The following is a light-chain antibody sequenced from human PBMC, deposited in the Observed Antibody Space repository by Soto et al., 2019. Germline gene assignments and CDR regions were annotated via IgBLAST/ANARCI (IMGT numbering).Light chain of an antibody. CDR1: NSDVGGYNY. Sequence: QSALTQAASVSGSPGQSISISCTGSNSDVGGYNYVSWYQHNPCKAPKLMIYDVNIRPSGVSNRFSGSKSDNTASLTISGLQAEDEANYYCSSYTSSSPYVLFGGGTKLTVL. CDR2: DVN. J-gene: IGLJ2*01. CDR3: SSYTSSSPYVL. V-gene: IGLV2-14*03.